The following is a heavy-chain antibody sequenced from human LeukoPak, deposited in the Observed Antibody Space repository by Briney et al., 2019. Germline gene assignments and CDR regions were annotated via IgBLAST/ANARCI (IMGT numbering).Heavy chain of an antibody. CDR1: GGSFSGYY. V-gene: IGHV4-34*01. D-gene: IGHD3-22*01. CDR2: INHSGST. Sequence: SEALSLTCAVYGGSFSGYYWSWIRQPPGKGLEWIGEINHSGSTNYNPSLKSRVTISVDTSKNQFSLKLSSVTAADTAVYYCARQGDYYDSSGAFDYWGQGTLVTVSS. CDR3: ARQGDYYDSSGAFDY. J-gene: IGHJ4*02.